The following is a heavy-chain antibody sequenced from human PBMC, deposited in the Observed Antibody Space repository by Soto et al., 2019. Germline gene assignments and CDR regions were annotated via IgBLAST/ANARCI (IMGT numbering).Heavy chain of an antibody. J-gene: IGHJ4*02. CDR3: ARDGVSAIDY. CDR2: IYYSGST. CDR1: GGSISSYY. Sequence: LETLSLTCTVSGGSISSYYWSWIRQPPGKGLEWIGYIYYSGSTNYNPSLKSRVTISVDTSKNQFSLKLSSVTAADTAVYYCARDGVSAIDYWGQGTLVTVSS. V-gene: IGHV4-59*01. D-gene: IGHD3-3*01.